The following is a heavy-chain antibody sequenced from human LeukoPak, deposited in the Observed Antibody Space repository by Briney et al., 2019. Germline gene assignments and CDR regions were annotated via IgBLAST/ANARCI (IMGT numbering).Heavy chain of an antibody. D-gene: IGHD1-14*01. CDR2: ISPSGTDI. CDR1: AFTFSDNY. V-gene: IGHV3-11*01. J-gene: IGHJ4*02. CDR3: SRDPRNLDY. Sequence: GGSLRLSCAVSAFTFSDNYMIWIRQAPGKGLESVSYISPSGTDISYADSVKGRFTISRDNAKNSLYLQMNSLRAEDTAVYYCSRDPRNLDYWGQGTLVTVSS.